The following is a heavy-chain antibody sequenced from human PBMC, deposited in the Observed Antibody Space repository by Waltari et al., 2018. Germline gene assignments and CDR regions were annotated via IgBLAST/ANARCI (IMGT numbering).Heavy chain of an antibody. CDR1: GVSITYAGHY. V-gene: IGHV4-30-4*08. CDR2: VYRSGST. J-gene: IGHJ6*02. Sequence: QVQLQESGPGLVKPSQTLSLTCTVSGVSITYAGHYWTWIRQRPGQGLEWIGYVYRSGSTYYNPSLKSRVTISLDTSRNHFSLTLTSVTAADTALYYCARPRSAYYYDGMDVWGQGTTVTVSS. D-gene: IGHD3-22*01. CDR3: ARPRSAYYYDGMDV.